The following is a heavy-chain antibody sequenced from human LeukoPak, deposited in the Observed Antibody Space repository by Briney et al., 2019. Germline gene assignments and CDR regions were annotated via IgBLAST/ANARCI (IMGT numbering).Heavy chain of an antibody. CDR2: ISSNGGST. CDR3: ARDPGDIVVVPAAIRYGPPDY. CDR1: GFTFSSYA. D-gene: IGHD2-2*02. J-gene: IGHJ4*02. Sequence: TGGSLRLSCAASGFTFSSYAMHWVRQAPGKGLEYVSAISSNGGSTYYANSVKGRFTISRDNSKNTLYLQMGSLRAEDMAVYYCARDPGDIVVVPAAIRYGPPDYWGQGSLVIVSS. V-gene: IGHV3-64*01.